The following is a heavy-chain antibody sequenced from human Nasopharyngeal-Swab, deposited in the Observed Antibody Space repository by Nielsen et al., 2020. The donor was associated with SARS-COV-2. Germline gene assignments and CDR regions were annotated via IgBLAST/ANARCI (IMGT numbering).Heavy chain of an antibody. CDR2: ISYDGSNK. CDR3: AKELARAYLDYYFDY. V-gene: IGHV3-30*18. J-gene: IGHJ4*02. D-gene: IGHD2-8*01. Sequence: WIRQPPGKGLEWVAVISYDGSNKYYADSVKGRFIISRDNSKNTLYLQMNSLRAEDTAVYYCAKELARAYLDYYFDYWGQGTLVTVSS.